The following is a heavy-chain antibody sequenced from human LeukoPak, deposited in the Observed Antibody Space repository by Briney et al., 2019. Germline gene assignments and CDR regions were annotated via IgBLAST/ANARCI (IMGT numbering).Heavy chain of an antibody. Sequence: SETLSLTCNVSGGSISSSSYYWGWIRQPPGKGLEWIGSINYSGSTYYNPSLKSRVTISVDTSKNQFSLKLSSVTAADTAVYYCARGAVAVYFDYWGQGTLVTVSS. D-gene: IGHD6-19*01. J-gene: IGHJ4*02. CDR2: INYSGST. V-gene: IGHV4-39*01. CDR1: GGSISSSSYY. CDR3: ARGAVAVYFDY.